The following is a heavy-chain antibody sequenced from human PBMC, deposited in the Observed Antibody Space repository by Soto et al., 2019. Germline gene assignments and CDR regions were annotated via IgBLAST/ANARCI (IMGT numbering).Heavy chain of an antibody. CDR3: ARVGYSSGWYDGRGHDY. J-gene: IGHJ4*02. CDR2: INSDGSST. CDR1: GFTFSSYW. V-gene: IGHV3-74*01. D-gene: IGHD6-19*01. Sequence: GGSLRLSCAASGFTFSSYWMHWVRQAPGKGLVWVSRINSDGSSTSYADSVKGRFTISRDNAKNTLYLQMNSLRAEDTAVYYCARVGYSSGWYDGRGHDYWGQGTLVTVSS.